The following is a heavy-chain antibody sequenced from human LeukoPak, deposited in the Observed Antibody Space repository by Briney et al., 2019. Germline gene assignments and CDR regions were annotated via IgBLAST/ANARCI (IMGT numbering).Heavy chain of an antibody. Sequence: GGSLRLSCAASGFTFSSYAMSWVRQAPGKGLEWVSAISGSGGSTYYADSVKGRFTISRDNSKNTLYLQMNSLRAEDTAVYYCAKAVVWGSYRYSWSFDYWGQGTLVTVSS. J-gene: IGHJ4*02. CDR1: GFTFSSYA. CDR2: ISGSGGST. D-gene: IGHD3-16*02. V-gene: IGHV3-23*01. CDR3: AKAVVWGSYRYSWSFDY.